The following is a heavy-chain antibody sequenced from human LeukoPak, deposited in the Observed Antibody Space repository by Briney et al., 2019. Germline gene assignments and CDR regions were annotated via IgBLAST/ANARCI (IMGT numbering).Heavy chain of an antibody. D-gene: IGHD5-18*01. CDR2: FDPEDGET. CDR1: GYTLTELS. CDR3: ATESGYSYVRGYYYGMDV. J-gene: IGHJ6*02. V-gene: IGHV1-24*01. Sequence: AASVTVSCTVSGYTLTELSMHWVRQAPGKGLEWMGGFDPEDGETIYAQKFQGRVTMTEDTSTDTAYMELSSLRSEDTAVYYCATESGYSYVRGYYYGMDVWGQGATVTVSS.